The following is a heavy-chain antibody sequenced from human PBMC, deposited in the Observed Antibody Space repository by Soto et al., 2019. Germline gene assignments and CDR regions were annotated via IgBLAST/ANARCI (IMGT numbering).Heavy chain of an antibody. D-gene: IGHD6-6*01. J-gene: IGHJ4*02. CDR3: VAARPYFDY. CDR2: FDPEDGET. Sequence: ASVKLSCKACGDSFTSYYIHWVRQAPGKGLEWMGGFDPEDGETIYAQKFQGRVTMTEDTSTDTAYMELSSLRSEDTAVYYCVAARPYFDYWGQGTLVTVSS. V-gene: IGHV1-24*01. CDR1: GDSFTSYY.